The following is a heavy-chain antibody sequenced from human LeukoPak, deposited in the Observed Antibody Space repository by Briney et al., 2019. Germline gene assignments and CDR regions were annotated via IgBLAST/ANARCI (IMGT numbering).Heavy chain of an antibody. Sequence: PSETLSLTCAVYGGSFSGYYWSWIRQPPGKGLEWIGEINHSGSTNHNPSLKSRVTISVDTSKNQFSLKLSSVTAADTAVYYCARGLGSGWSQRYYYYYYGMDVWGQGTTVTVSS. D-gene: IGHD6-19*01. CDR2: INHSGST. CDR1: GGSFSGYY. V-gene: IGHV4-34*01. CDR3: ARGLGSGWSQRYYYYYYGMDV. J-gene: IGHJ6*02.